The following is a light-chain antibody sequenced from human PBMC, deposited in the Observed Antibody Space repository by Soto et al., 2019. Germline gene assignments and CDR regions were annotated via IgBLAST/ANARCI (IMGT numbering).Light chain of an antibody. J-gene: IGKJ4*01. V-gene: IGKV3-15*01. CDR3: QQYNYCPLT. CDR2: GVS. Sequence: EIVMTQSPATLSVSPGERATLSCRASQSVSSNLAWYQQKPGQAPRLLIYGVSTRATGIPAKFSGSGSETEFTLTISSLQSEDFAVYYCQQYNYCPLTFGGGTKVEIK. CDR1: QSVSSN.